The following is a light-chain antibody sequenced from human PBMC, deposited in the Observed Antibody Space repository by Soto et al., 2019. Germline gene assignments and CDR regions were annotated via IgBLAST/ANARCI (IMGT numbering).Light chain of an antibody. CDR1: QSISTY. J-gene: IGKJ5*01. CDR3: QHSYCPPIP. CDR2: DAS. V-gene: IGKV3-11*01. Sequence: LLWAYFPFTLSMFTEQRATLSCRASQSISTYLAWYQVKPGQAPRLIIYDASSRATGVAVRFSGSVSGIDFTLIISCLQAEDFVTYLCQHSYCPPIPFGHGRRLAN.